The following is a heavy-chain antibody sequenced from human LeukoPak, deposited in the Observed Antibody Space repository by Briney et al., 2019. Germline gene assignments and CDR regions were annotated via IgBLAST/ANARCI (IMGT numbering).Heavy chain of an antibody. J-gene: IGHJ6*04. CDR1: GGSFSGYS. CDR2: INHSGST. V-gene: IGHV4-34*01. D-gene: IGHD6-6*01. CDR3: ATYQVPQFYSSSSKERNV. Sequence: SETLSLTCAVYGGSFSGYSWSWIRQPPGKGLEWIGEINHSGSTNYNPSLKSRVTISVDTSKNQFSLKLSSVTAADTAVYYCATYQVPQFYSSSSKERNVWGKGTTVTVSS.